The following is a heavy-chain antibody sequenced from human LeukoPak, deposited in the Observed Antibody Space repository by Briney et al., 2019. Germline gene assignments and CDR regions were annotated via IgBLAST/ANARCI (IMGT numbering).Heavy chain of an antibody. Sequence: GGSLGLSCAASGFTFSDYYMSWIRQAPGKGLEWVSYISSSGSTIYYADSVKGRFTISRDNAKNSLYLQMNSLRAEDTAVYYCARVISGPYYYYYMDVWGKGTTVTVSS. V-gene: IGHV3-11*04. J-gene: IGHJ6*03. CDR1: GFTFSDYY. D-gene: IGHD3-3*02. CDR2: ISSSGSTI. CDR3: ARVISGPYYYYYMDV.